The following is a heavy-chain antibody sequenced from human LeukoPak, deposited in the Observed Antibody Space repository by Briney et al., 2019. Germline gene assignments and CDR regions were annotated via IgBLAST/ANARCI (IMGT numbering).Heavy chain of an antibody. CDR1: GYTFINYD. Sequence: ASVKVSCKASGYTFINYDINWVRQATGQGLEWMGWMNPNSGNTGYAQKFQGRVTMTTDTSTSTAYMELGSLRSDDTAVYYCARDGPTIAAAGTVFDYWGQGTLVTVSS. CDR2: MNPNSGNT. J-gene: IGHJ4*02. CDR3: ARDGPTIAAAGTVFDY. V-gene: IGHV1-8*01. D-gene: IGHD6-13*01.